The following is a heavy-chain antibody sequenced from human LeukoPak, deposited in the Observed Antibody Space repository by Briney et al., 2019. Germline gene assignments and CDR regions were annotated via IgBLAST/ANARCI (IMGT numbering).Heavy chain of an antibody. V-gene: IGHV4-59*01. CDR1: GGSISSYY. CDR2: IYYTGNT. CDR3: ARGIYDSSGYFYFDY. D-gene: IGHD3-22*01. J-gene: IGHJ4*02. Sequence: PSETLSLTCTVSGGSISSYYWSWIRQPPGKGLEWIGYIYYTGNTNYDPSLKSRVTISVDTSKNQFSLKVRSVTAADTAVYYCARGIYDSSGYFYFDYWGQETLVTVSS.